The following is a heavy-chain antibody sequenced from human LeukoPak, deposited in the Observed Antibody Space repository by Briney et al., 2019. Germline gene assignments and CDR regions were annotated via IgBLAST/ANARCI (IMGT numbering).Heavy chain of an antibody. V-gene: IGHV4-59*01. Sequence: NPSETLSPTCTVSGGSISSYYWSWIRQPPGKGLEWIGHIYGSGSTNYNPSLKSRVTLSVDTSKNQFSLKLSSVTAADTAVYYCAREGTSGTHLNWFDPWGQGTLVTVSS. D-gene: IGHD1-1*01. CDR1: GGSISSYY. CDR3: AREGTSGTHLNWFDP. J-gene: IGHJ5*02. CDR2: IYGSGST.